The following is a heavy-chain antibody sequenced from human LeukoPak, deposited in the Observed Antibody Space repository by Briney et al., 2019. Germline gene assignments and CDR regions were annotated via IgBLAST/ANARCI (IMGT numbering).Heavy chain of an antibody. J-gene: IGHJ5*02. CDR2: ISGSGGST. CDR1: GFTFSSYS. Sequence: GGSLRLSCAASGFTFSSYSMNWVRQAPGKGLEWVSAISGSGGSTYYADSVKGRFTISRDNSKNTLYLQMNSLRAEDTAVYYCAKGGTLSCFDPWGQGTLVTVSS. CDR3: AKGGTLSCFDP. V-gene: IGHV3-23*01. D-gene: IGHD1-14*01.